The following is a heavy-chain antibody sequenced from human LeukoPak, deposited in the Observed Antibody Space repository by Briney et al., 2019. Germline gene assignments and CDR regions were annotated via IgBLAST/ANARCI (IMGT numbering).Heavy chain of an antibody. CDR3: ARDPYYYDSSGYYYYGMDV. Sequence: GASVKVSCKSSGGTFSSYAIIWVRQAPGQGLEWMGGIIPIFGTANYAQKFQGRVTITADESTSTAYMELSSLRSEDTAVYYCARDPYYYDSSGYYYYGMDVWGQGTTVTVSS. D-gene: IGHD3-22*01. CDR2: IIPIFGTA. V-gene: IGHV1-69*13. CDR1: GGTFSSYA. J-gene: IGHJ6*02.